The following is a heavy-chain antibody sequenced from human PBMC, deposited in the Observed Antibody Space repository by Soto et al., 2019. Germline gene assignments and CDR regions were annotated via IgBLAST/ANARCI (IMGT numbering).Heavy chain of an antibody. J-gene: IGHJ4*02. D-gene: IGHD3-16*02. CDR3: AINRHYDYIWGSYRYSSFDY. V-gene: IGHV1-46*01. Sequence: ASVKVSCKASGYTFTSYYMHWVRQAPGQGLEWLGIINPSGGSTSYAQKFQGRVTMTRDTSTSTVYMELSSLRSEDTAVYYCAINRHYDYIWGSYRYSSFDYWGQGTLVTVSS. CDR1: GYTFTSYY. CDR2: INPSGGST.